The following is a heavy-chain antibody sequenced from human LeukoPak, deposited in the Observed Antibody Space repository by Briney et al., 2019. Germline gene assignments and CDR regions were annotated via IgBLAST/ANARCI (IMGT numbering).Heavy chain of an antibody. Sequence: PSETLSLTCAVYGRSFSGYYWSWIRQPPRKGLELIGEINHSGSTNYNPSLKSRVTISIDTSKNQFSLKLSSVTAADTAVYYCARVGYYYGSGSYYNPSWGQGTLVTVSS. CDR3: ARVGYYYGSGSYYNPS. J-gene: IGHJ4*02. V-gene: IGHV4-34*01. CDR2: INHSGST. D-gene: IGHD3-10*01. CDR1: GRSFSGYY.